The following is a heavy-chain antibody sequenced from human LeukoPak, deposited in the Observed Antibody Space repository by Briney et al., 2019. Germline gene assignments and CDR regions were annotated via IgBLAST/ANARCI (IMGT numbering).Heavy chain of an antibody. CDR1: GFTFSSYS. CDR3: ARDNEEYYFDY. V-gene: IGHV3-21*01. J-gene: IGHJ4*02. D-gene: IGHD1-1*01. CDR2: ISSSSSYM. Sequence: GGSLRLSCAASGFTFSSYSMNWVRQAPGKGLEWVSSISSSSSYMYYADSVKGRFTISRDNAKNSLYLQMNSLRAEDTAVYYCARDNEEYYFDYWGQGTLVTVSS.